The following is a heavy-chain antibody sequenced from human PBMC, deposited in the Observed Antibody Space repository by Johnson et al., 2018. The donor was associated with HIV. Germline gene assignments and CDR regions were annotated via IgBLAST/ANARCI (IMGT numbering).Heavy chain of an antibody. D-gene: IGHD6-6*01. CDR1: GFTFSSYW. J-gene: IGHJ3*02. V-gene: IGHV3-74*02. CDR2: INSDGSST. Sequence: VQLVESGGGMVQPGGSLRLSCAASGFTFSSYWLHWVRQAPGQGLVWVSRINSDGSSTSYADSVKGRFTISRDNSKNTLYLQMNSLSAEDTAVYYCAKVAVLFRAARPGAFDIWGQGTMVTVSS. CDR3: AKVAVLFRAARPGAFDI.